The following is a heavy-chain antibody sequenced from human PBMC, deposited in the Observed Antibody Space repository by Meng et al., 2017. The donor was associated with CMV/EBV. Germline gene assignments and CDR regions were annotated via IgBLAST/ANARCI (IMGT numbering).Heavy chain of an antibody. J-gene: IGHJ4*02. CDR2: INQGGSEN. CDR3: ATYYSSLTGYYLLGGY. D-gene: IGHD3-9*01. V-gene: IGHV3-7*01. CDR1: GFTFSNYF. Sequence: GESLKISCAASGFTFSNYFMKWVRQAPGKGLEWVANINQGGSENNYVDSVKGRFTIYRDNAKNSLYLQMNSLGGEDTAVYYCATYYSSLTGYYLLGGYWGQGTLVTVSS.